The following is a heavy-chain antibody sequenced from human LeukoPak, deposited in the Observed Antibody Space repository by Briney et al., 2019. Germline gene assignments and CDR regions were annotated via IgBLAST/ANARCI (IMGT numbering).Heavy chain of an antibody. Sequence: NSSETLSLTCAVYGGSFSDHYWTWIRQPPGKGLEWIGESTHSGSTNYNPSLKSRVSISVDTSKSQFSLKLTSVTAADTAVYHCAIGQTWAAALDFWGPGTLVTVSS. CDR3: AIGQTWAAALDF. CDR2: STHSGST. D-gene: IGHD2-2*01. J-gene: IGHJ4*02. V-gene: IGHV4-34*01. CDR1: GGSFSDHY.